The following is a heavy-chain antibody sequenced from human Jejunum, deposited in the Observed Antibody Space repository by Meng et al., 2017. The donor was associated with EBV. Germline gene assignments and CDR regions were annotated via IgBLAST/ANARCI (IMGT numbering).Heavy chain of an antibody. CDR1: GGTFSNYS. J-gene: IGHJ4*02. V-gene: IGHV1-69*06. D-gene: IGHD3-16*02. Sequence: GVWGKRLGYSVKVSVNASGGTFSNYSFSWVRQAPGQGLEWMGGVIPIFATANYAQRFQGRVTITADKSTSTAYMELRSLRSEDTAVYYCARSSGGVVADYFDYWGQGTLVTVSS. CDR2: VIPIFATA. CDR3: ARSSGGVVADYFDY.